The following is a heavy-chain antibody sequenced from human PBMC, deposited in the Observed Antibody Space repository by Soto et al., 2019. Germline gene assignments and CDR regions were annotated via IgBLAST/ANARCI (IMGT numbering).Heavy chain of an antibody. Sequence: GSVKVSCKASGYDFTAYDINWVRQASGQGLEWMGWMNPINGATGSARRFQGRVSMTRNTATGTAYLELTSLGSDDTAVYYCGRGPSPRAPAGGTPFYYAMDVWGQGTTVTVSS. D-gene: IGHD6-13*01. CDR3: GRGPSPRAPAGGTPFYYAMDV. J-gene: IGHJ6*02. V-gene: IGHV1-8*02. CDR2: MNPINGAT. CDR1: GYDFTAYD.